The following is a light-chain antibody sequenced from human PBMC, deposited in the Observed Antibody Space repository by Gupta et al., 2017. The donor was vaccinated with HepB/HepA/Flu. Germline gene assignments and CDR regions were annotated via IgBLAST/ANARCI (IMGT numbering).Light chain of an antibody. CDR2: AAS. CDR3: QQTYITPKT. J-gene: IGKJ1*01. CDR1: QSISTY. Sequence: DIQMTQSPSCLSTSVGDRVTITCRASQSISTYLNWCQQKPGKAPNLLIYAASSLQSGVPSRFSGSGSGSEFTLTISSLQPEDFATYYCQQTYITPKTFGQGTKVEIK. V-gene: IGKV1-39*01.